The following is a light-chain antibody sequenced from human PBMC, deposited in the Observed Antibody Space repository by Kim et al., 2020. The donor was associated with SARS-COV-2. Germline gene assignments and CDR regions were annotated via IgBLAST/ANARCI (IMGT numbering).Light chain of an antibody. Sequence: VSPGQTARITCSGDALPEHHASWYKQKSGKAPCLVINKDSERPSGIPERFSGSSSGTTVTLTISGVQAEDDADYYCQSADSSGTYVFGSGTKVTVL. J-gene: IGLJ1*01. CDR2: KDS. CDR3: QSADSSGTYV. CDR1: ALPEHH. V-gene: IGLV3-25*03.